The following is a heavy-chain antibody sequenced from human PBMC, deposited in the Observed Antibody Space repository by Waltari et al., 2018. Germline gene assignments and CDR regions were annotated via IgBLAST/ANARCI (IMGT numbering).Heavy chain of an antibody. CDR3: ARGRRVRGVNYYYYMDV. J-gene: IGHJ6*03. CDR2: IYYSGGT. CDR1: GGSISSSSYY. Sequence: QLQLQESGPGLVKPSETLSLTCTVSGGSISSSSYYWGWIRQPPGKGLEWIGSIYYSGGTYYNPSLKRRVTISGDTSKNQFSLKLSSLRSEDTAVYYCARGRRVRGVNYYYYMDVWGKGTTVTVSS. V-gene: IGHV4-39*07. D-gene: IGHD3-10*01.